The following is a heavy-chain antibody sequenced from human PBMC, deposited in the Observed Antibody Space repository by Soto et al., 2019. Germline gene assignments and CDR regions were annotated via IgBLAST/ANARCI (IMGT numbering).Heavy chain of an antibody. CDR2: IYWDDEK. J-gene: IGHJ4*02. V-gene: IGHV2-5*02. CDR3: ARGDSTGYYPF. D-gene: IGHD3-22*01. Sequence: SGPTLVNPTHTLTLTCSLSGFSLSTSGVGVGWIRQPPGKALEWLALIYWDDEKRYSPSLKNRLTITKDTSKNQVALTLINLDPVDTATYFCARGDSTGYYPFWGQGILVTVSS. CDR1: GFSLSTSGVG.